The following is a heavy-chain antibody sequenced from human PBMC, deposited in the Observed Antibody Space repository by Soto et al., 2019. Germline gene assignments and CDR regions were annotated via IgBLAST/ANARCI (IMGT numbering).Heavy chain of an antibody. CDR3: ARLVEVDSSGWYPIWFDP. Sequence: QVQLQESGPGLVKPSGTLSLTCAVSGGSISSSNWWSWVRQPPGKGLEWIGEIYHSGSTNYNPSLKSRVTISVDKSKNQFSLKLSSVTAADTAVYYCARLVEVDSSGWYPIWFDPWGQGTLVTVSS. CDR1: GGSISSSNW. D-gene: IGHD6-19*01. J-gene: IGHJ5*02. CDR2: IYHSGST. V-gene: IGHV4-4*02.